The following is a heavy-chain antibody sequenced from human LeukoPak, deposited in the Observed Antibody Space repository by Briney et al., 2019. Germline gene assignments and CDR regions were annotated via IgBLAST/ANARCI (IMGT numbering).Heavy chain of an antibody. V-gene: IGHV1-69*05. Sequence: SVKVSCKASGGTFSSFAFSWVRQAPGRGLEWMGGIISLSGTANYAQRFQGRVTITTDESTTTAYMDLTSLRSEDTAVYYCARGLTTGTTILWFDSWGQGTLVTVSS. CDR3: ARGLTTGTTILWFDS. J-gene: IGHJ5*01. D-gene: IGHD1-1*01. CDR1: GGTFSSFA. CDR2: IISLSGTA.